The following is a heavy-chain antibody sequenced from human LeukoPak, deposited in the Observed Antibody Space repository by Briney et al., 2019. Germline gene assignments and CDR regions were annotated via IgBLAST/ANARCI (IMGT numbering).Heavy chain of an antibody. J-gene: IGHJ5*02. CDR2: IYHSGST. V-gene: IGHV4-38-2*02. D-gene: IGHD3-22*01. CDR1: GYSISSGYY. Sequence: PSETLSLTCTVSGYSISSGYYWGWIRQPPGKGLEWSGSIYHSGSTYYNPSLKSRVTISADTSKNQFSLKLSSVTAADTAVYYCASDYYDSSGFNWFDPWGQGTLVTVSS. CDR3: ASDYYDSSGFNWFDP.